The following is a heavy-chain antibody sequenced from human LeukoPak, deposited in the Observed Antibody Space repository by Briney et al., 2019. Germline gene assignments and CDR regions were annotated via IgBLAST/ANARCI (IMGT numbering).Heavy chain of an antibody. J-gene: IGHJ6*02. CDR3: ARGDDFWSGEYYYGMDV. Sequence: GGSLRLSCAASGLTFSSYWMHWVRQAPGKGLVWVSRVHGDGGSTIYADSVRGRFTISRDNSKNTLYLQMNSLRAEDTAVYYCARGDDFWSGEYYYGMDVWGQGTTVTVSS. CDR1: GLTFSSYW. V-gene: IGHV3-74*01. D-gene: IGHD3-3*01. CDR2: VHGDGGST.